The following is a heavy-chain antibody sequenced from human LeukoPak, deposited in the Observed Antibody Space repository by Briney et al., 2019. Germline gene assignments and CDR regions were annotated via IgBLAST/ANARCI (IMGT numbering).Heavy chain of an antibody. D-gene: IGHD2-15*01. V-gene: IGHV3-30*02. CDR1: GFTFSSYG. J-gene: IGHJ4*02. CDR2: IRYDGSNK. Sequence: GGSLRLSCAASGFTFSSYGMHWVRQAPGKGLEWVAFIRYDGSNKYYADSVKGRFTISRDNSKNTLYLQMNSLRAEDTAVYYCAKDQYYCSGGSCYSVTRGAEFDYWGQGTLVTVSS. CDR3: AKDQYYCSGGSCYSVTRGAEFDY.